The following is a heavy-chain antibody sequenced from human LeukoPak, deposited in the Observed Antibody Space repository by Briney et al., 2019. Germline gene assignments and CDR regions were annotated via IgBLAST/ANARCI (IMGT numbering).Heavy chain of an antibody. D-gene: IGHD6-13*01. Sequence: GASVKVSCKVSGYTLTELSMHWVRQAPGKGLEWMGGFDPEDGETIYAQKFQGRVTMTEDTSTDTAYMELSSLRSEDTAVYYCATSSSWYGSNYDAFDIWGQGTMVTVSS. CDR2: FDPEDGET. J-gene: IGHJ3*02. CDR1: GYTLTELS. CDR3: ATSSSWYGSNYDAFDI. V-gene: IGHV1-24*01.